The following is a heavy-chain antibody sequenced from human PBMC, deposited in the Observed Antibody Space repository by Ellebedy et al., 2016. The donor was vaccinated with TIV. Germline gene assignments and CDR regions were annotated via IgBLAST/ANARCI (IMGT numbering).Heavy chain of an antibody. D-gene: IGHD6-6*01. J-gene: IGHJ4*02. CDR2: IIPIFGTA. CDR3: FCSSSSYGY. CDR1: GYTFTSYY. Sequence: SVKVSCXASGYTFTSYYMHWVRQAPGQGLEWMGGIIPIFGTANYAQKFQGRVTITADESTSTAYMELSSLRSEDTAVYYCFCSSSSYGYWGQGTLVTVSS. V-gene: IGHV1-69*13.